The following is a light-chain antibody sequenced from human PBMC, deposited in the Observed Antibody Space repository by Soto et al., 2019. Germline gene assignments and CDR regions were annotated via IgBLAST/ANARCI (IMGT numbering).Light chain of an antibody. J-gene: IGKJ4*01. Sequence: EIVMTQSPATLSVSPGERATLSCRASQNVNSNLAWYQQKPGQAPRLLIDDASARATGIPARFSGSGSGAEFTLAISGLQSEDFAVYYCQQYNNWPLTFGGGTKVEIK. V-gene: IGKV3D-15*01. CDR3: QQYNNWPLT. CDR1: QNVNSN. CDR2: DAS.